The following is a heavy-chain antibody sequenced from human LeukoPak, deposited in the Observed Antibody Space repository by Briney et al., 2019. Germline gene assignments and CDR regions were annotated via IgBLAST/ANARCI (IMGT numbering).Heavy chain of an antibody. Sequence: SETPSLTCAVYGGSFSGYYWSWIRQPPGKGLEWIGEINHSGSTNYNPSLKSRVTISVDTSKNQFSLKLSSVTAADTAVYCCARGPGGSFDYWGQGTLVTVSS. CDR1: GGSFSGYY. V-gene: IGHV4-34*01. D-gene: IGHD1-26*01. J-gene: IGHJ4*02. CDR3: ARGPGGSFDY. CDR2: INHSGST.